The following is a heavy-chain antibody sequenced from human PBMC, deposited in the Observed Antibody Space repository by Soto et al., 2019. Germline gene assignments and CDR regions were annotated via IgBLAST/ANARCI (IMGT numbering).Heavy chain of an antibody. Sequence: EVQLVESGGGLVQPGTSLRLSCAGSEFNFDAYAMHWVRQAPGKGLEWVSSIDWNGETTGYADSVKGRFKISRDNAKKSLYLQMNSLRPEDAALYYFAKCRSSWVESGSDIWGEGTTVTVST. J-gene: IGHJ6*01. CDR2: IDWNGETT. D-gene: IGHD3-10*01. CDR1: EFNFDAYA. V-gene: IGHV3-9*01. CDR3: AKCRSSWVESGSDI.